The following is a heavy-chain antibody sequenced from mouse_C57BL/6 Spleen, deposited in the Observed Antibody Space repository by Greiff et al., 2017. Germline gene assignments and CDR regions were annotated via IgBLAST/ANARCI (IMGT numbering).Heavy chain of an antibody. CDR1: GYSITSGYY. V-gene: IGHV3-6*01. D-gene: IGHD2-5*01. Sequence: EVKLVESGPGLVKPSQSLSLTCSVTGYSITSGYYWNWIRQFPGNKLEWMGYISYDGSNNYNPSLKNRISITRDTSKNQFFLKLNSVTTEDTATYYCARESSNYVSYWGQGTLVTVSA. J-gene: IGHJ3*01. CDR2: ISYDGSN. CDR3: ARESSNYVSY.